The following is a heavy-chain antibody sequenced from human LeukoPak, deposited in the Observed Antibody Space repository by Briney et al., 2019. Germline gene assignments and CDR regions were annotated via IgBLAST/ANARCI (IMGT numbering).Heavy chain of an antibody. D-gene: IGHD3-10*01. CDR3: AREATVVRGKTIDP. CDR1: GFTFSSYW. V-gene: IGHV3-74*01. CDR2: INTDGSST. Sequence: PGGSLRLSCAASGFTFSSYWMHWVRQAPGKGLVWVSRINTDGSSTSYADSVKGRFTNSRDNAKNTLYLQMNSLRAEDTAVYYCAREATVVRGKTIDPWGQGTLVTVSS. J-gene: IGHJ5*02.